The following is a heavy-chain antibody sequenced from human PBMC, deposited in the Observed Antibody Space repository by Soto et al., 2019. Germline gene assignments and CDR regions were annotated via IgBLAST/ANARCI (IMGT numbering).Heavy chain of an antibody. J-gene: IGHJ4*02. CDR1: GGTFSSYT. V-gene: IGHV1-69*02. CDR3: ARVEVGANPIPDY. CDR2: IIPILGIA. Sequence: QVQLVQSGAEVKKPGSSVKVSFQASGGTFSSYTISWVRQAPGQGLEWMGRIIPILGIANYAQKFQGRVTITADKSTSRAYMELSSLRSEDTAVYYCARVEVGANPIPDYRGQGTLVTVSS. D-gene: IGHD1-26*01.